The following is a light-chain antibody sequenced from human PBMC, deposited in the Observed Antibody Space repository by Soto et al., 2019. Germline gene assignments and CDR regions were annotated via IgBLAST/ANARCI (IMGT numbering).Light chain of an antibody. CDR1: QIVSSN. V-gene: IGKV3-15*01. J-gene: IGKJ4*01. CDR3: QQYNNWPPLT. Sequence: EIVMTQSPATLSVSPWEVATLSCRASQIVSSNLAGYQQKPGQAHRLLIYGASTRATGIPARFSGSGSGTEVTLTISSLQSEEFAVYYCQQYNNWPPLTFGGGTKVEIK. CDR2: GAS.